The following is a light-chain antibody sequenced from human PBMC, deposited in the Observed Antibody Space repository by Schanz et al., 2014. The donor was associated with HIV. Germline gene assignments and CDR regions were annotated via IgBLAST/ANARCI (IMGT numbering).Light chain of an antibody. V-gene: IGLV2-14*03. CDR1: SSDVGGSDS. Sequence: QSALTQPASVSGSPGQSITISCTGTSSDVGGSDSVSWFQQNPGKAPRLLIYDVTNRPSGVPDRFSGSGSDTSASLAISGLQSEDEADYYCAAWDDSLNGVVFGGGTKLTVL. CDR3: AAWDDSLNGVV. J-gene: IGLJ2*01. CDR2: DVT.